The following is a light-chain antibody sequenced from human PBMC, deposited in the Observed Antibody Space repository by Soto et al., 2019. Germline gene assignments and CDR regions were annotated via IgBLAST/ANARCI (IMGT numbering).Light chain of an antibody. CDR2: LKNDGSH. Sequence: QPVLTQSPSASASLGASVRLTCTLSSGHSSYAIAWHQKQPGKSPRYLMDLKNDGSHTKGEGIPDRFSGSSSGAERSLIISSLQSEDEADYYCQTWGTGFQVFGGGTKVTVL. V-gene: IGLV4-69*01. CDR1: SGHSSYA. CDR3: QTWGTGFQV. J-gene: IGLJ2*01.